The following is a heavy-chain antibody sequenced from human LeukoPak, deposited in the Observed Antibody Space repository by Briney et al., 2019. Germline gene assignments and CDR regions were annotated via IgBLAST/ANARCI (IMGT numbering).Heavy chain of an antibody. CDR2: IYYSGST. D-gene: IGHD3-10*01. J-gene: IGHJ3*02. CDR3: ARPGRSGALDI. Sequence: SETLSLTCTVSGGSISSSSYYWGWIRQPPGKGLEWIGNIYYSGSTYYNPSLKSRVTISVDTSKNQFSLKLSSVTAAGTAVYYCARPGRSGALDIWGQGTMVTVSS. CDR1: GGSISSSSYY. V-gene: IGHV4-39*01.